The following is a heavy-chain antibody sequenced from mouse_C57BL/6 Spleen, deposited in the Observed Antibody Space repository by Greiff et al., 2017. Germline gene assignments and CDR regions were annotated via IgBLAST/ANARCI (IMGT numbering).Heavy chain of an antibody. V-gene: IGHV1-82*01. CDR2: IYPGDGDT. D-gene: IGHD3-2*02. J-gene: IGHJ3*01. CDR1: GYAFSSSW. Sequence: QVQLQQSGPELVKPGASVKISCKASGYAFSSSWMNWVKQRPGKGLEWIGRIYPGDGDTNYNGKFKGKATLTADKSSSTAYMQLSSLTSEDSAVYFCASQTAQATWFAYWGQGTLVTVSA. CDR3: ASQTAQATWFAY.